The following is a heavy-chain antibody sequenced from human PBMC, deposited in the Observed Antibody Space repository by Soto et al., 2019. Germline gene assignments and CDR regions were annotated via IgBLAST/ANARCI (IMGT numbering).Heavy chain of an antibody. J-gene: IGHJ6*02. D-gene: IGHD6-6*01. CDR1: GYSFTSYW. CDR2: IYPGDSDT. CDR3: ARPFHYHPGSFGMAV. Sequence: PGESLKISCKGSGYSFTSYWIGWVRQMHGKGLEWMGIIYPGDSDTRYSPSFQGQVTISADKSISTAYLQWSSLKASDTAMYYCARPFHYHPGSFGMAVWGQGTTVTVSS. V-gene: IGHV5-51*01.